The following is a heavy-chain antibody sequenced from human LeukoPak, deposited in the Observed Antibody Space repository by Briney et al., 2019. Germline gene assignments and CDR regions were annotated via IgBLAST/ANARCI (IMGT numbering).Heavy chain of an antibody. J-gene: IGHJ6*03. V-gene: IGHV4-34*01. D-gene: IGHD4-11*01. CDR2: INHSGST. Sequence: PSETLSLTCAVYGGSFSGYYWSWIRQPPGKGLEWIGEINHSGSTNYNPSLKSRVTISVDTSKSQFSLKLSSVTAADTAVYYCARTDYSTYYYYMDVWGKGTTVTVSS. CDR1: GGSFSGYY. CDR3: ARTDYSTYYYYMDV.